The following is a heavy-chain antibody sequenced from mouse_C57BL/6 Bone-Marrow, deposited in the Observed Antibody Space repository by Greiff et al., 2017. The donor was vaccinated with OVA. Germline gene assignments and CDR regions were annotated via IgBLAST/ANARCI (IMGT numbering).Heavy chain of an antibody. V-gene: IGHV5-4*01. D-gene: IGHD1-1*01. CDR2: ISDGGSYT. Sequence: EVQRVESGGGLVKPGGSLKLSCAASGFTFSSYAMSWVRQTPEKRLEWVATISDGGSYTYYPDNVKGRFTISRDNAKNNLYLQMSHLKSEDTAMYYCAREEDGKGYFDYWGQGTTLTVSS. CDR1: GFTFSSYA. J-gene: IGHJ2*01. CDR3: AREEDGKGYFDY.